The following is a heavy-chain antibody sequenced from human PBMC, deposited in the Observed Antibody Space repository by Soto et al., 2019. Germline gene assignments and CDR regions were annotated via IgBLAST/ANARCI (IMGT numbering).Heavy chain of an antibody. CDR3: VKSGDNYNLLDY. J-gene: IGHJ4*02. CDR1: GFTFSSYG. D-gene: IGHD1-1*01. CDR2: ISYDGSNK. Sequence: TGGSLRLSCAASGFTFSSYGMHWVRQAPGKGLEWVAVISYDGSNKYYADSVKGRFTISRDNSKNTLYLQMNSLRGDDTATYYCVKSGDNYNLLDYWGQGTPVTVSS. V-gene: IGHV3-30*18.